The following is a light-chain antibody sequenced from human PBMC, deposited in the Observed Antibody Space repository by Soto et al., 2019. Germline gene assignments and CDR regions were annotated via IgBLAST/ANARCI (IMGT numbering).Light chain of an antibody. V-gene: IGKV3-20*01. J-gene: IGKJ1*01. CDR3: QQYDSSRT. Sequence: EIVLTQSPGTLSLSPGERATLSCRASQSVTSRFLAWYQQKPAQPPRLLIYGVSSRAAGIPDRFSGSGSGTDFTLTITRLETEDFAVYYCQQYDSSRTFGQGTKVEMK. CDR1: QSVTSRF. CDR2: GVS.